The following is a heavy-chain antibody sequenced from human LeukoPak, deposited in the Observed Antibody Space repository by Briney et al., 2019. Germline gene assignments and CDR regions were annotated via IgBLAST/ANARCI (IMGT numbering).Heavy chain of an antibody. CDR2: TKSKTDGGTT. Sequence: GGSLRLSCAASGFTFSNAWMSWVRQAPGKGLEWVGRTKSKTDGGTTDYAAPVKGRFTISRDDSKNTLYLQMNSLKTEDTAVYYCTIRMITFGGVIVEDFDYWGQGTLVTVSS. J-gene: IGHJ4*02. CDR1: GFTFSNAW. D-gene: IGHD3-16*02. V-gene: IGHV3-15*01. CDR3: TIRMITFGGVIVEDFDY.